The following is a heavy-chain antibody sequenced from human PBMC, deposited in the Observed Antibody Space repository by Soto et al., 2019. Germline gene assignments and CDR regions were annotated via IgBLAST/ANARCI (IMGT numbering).Heavy chain of an antibody. D-gene: IGHD3-10*01. CDR2: IYYSGST. V-gene: IGHV4-59*01. CDR1: GGSISSYY. Sequence: ETLSLTCTVSGGSISSYYWSWIRQPPGKVLEWIGYIYYSGSTNYNPSLKSRVTISVDTSKNQFSLKLSSVTAADTAVYYCARADGSGSYYTPFDYWGQGXLVTVYS. J-gene: IGHJ4*02. CDR3: ARADGSGSYYTPFDY.